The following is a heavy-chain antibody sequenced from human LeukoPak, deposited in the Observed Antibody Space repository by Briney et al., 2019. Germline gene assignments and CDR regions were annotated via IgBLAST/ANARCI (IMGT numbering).Heavy chain of an antibody. V-gene: IGHV3-48*01. Sequence: GGSLRLSCEGSGFSLSAYNMNWVRQAPGKGLESVSYISSSSGTIYYADSVKGRFTISRDNAKNSLYLQMNSLRAEDTAVYYCATDGFGGATLTSVYWGQGTLVTVSS. J-gene: IGHJ4*02. D-gene: IGHD3-16*01. CDR2: ISSSSGTI. CDR3: ATDGFGGATLTSVY. CDR1: GFSLSAYN.